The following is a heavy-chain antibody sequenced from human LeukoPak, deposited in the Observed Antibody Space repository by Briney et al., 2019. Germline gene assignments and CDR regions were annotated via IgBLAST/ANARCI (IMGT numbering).Heavy chain of an antibody. CDR1: GFTFSNYG. D-gene: IGHD3-10*01. J-gene: IGHJ4*02. CDR2: ISYDGSNK. Sequence: GGSLRLSCAASGFTFSNYGMHWVRQAPGKGLEGVAVISYDGSNKYYADSVKGRFTISRDNSKNTLFLQMNSLRAEDTAVYYCAKEDYFGSGSYLGYWGQGTLVTVSS. CDR3: AKEDYFGSGSYLGY. V-gene: IGHV3-30*18.